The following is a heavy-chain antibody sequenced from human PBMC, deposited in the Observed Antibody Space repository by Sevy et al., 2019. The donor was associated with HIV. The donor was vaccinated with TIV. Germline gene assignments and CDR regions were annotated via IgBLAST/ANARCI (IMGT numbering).Heavy chain of an antibody. Sequence: GGSLRLSCAASGFTFSSYGMHWVRQAPGKGLEWVAVISYDGSNKYYADSLKGRFTISRDNSKNTLYLQMNSLRAEDTAVYYCAKQRIIRSGRGYFDYWGQGTLVTVSS. V-gene: IGHV3-30*18. CDR1: GFTFSSYG. J-gene: IGHJ4*02. CDR3: AKQRIIRSGRGYFDY. CDR2: ISYDGSNK. D-gene: IGHD6-19*01.